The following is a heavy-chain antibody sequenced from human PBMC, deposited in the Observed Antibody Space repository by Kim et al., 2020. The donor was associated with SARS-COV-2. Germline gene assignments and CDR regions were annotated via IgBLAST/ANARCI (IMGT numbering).Heavy chain of an antibody. J-gene: IGHJ4*02. CDR1: GYTFTGYY. V-gene: IGHV1-2*06. D-gene: IGHD6-19*01. Sequence: ASVKVSCKASGYTFTGYYIHWVRQAPGQGLEWMGRMNPNSGDTKYAQKFQGRVTMTRDTSVSTAYMEVSRLRSDDAAIYYCATLRVAGTSGFDYWGQGTLVTVSS. CDR3: ATLRVAGTSGFDY. CDR2: MNPNSGDT.